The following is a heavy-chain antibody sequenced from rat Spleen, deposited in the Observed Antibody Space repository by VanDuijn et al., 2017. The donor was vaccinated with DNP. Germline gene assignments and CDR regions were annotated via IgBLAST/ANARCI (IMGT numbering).Heavy chain of an antibody. J-gene: IGHJ2*01. V-gene: IGHV5-25*01. CDR1: GFTFSNYD. CDR2: ISTSGGST. Sequence: EVQLVESGGGLVQPGRSLKLSCAASGFTFSNYDMAWVRQAPTKGLEWVASISTSGGSTYYRDSVKGRFTVSRDNAKSTLYLEMDSLRSEDTATYYCARRQYRDNHYVDYWGQGVMVTVSS. CDR3: ARRQYRDNHYVDY. D-gene: IGHD1-5*01.